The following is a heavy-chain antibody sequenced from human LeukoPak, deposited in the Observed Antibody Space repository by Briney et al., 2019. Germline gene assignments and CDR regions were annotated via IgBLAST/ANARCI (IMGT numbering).Heavy chain of an antibody. CDR3: ANSVTFGGVIVPSFDY. J-gene: IGHJ4*02. CDR1: GFAFRDFY. D-gene: IGHD3-16*02. V-gene: IGHV3-11*01. Sequence: GGSLRLSCAVSGFAFRDFYMSWVRQAPGKGLEWVSYISSTGSLTYYAESVEGRFTISRDNAKNTLYLQMNSLRAEDTAVYYCANSVTFGGVIVPSFDYWGQGTLVTVSS. CDR2: ISSTGSLT.